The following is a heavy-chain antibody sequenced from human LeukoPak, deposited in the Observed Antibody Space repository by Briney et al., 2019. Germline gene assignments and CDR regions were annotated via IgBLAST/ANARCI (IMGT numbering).Heavy chain of an antibody. Sequence: GGSLRLSCAASGFTFSSYSMNWVRQAPGKGLEWVSSISSSSSYIYHADSVKGRFTISRDNAKNSLYLQMNSLRAEDTAVYYCARDRSYYGSGSYPLNGMDVWGKGTTVTVSS. CDR3: ARDRSYYGSGSYPLNGMDV. V-gene: IGHV3-21*01. CDR1: GFTFSSYS. CDR2: ISSSSSYI. J-gene: IGHJ6*04. D-gene: IGHD3-10*01.